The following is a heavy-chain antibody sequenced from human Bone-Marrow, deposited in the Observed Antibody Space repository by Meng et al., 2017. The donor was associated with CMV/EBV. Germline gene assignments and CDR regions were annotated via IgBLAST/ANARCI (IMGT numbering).Heavy chain of an antibody. CDR2: IYYSGST. Sequence: SETLSLTCTVSGYSISIGYFWAWIRQPPGKGLEWIGYIYYSGSTYYNPSLKSRLTISVDTSKNQFSLQLRSVTAADTAVYYCARDLLPDIWGQGTLVTVSS. V-gene: IGHV4-38-2*02. D-gene: IGHD2-15*01. CDR1: GYSISIGYF. J-gene: IGHJ4*02. CDR3: ARDLLPDI.